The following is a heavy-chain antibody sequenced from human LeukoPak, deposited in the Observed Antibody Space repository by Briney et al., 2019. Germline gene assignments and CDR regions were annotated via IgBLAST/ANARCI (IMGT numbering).Heavy chain of an antibody. V-gene: IGHV6-1*01. Sequence: SQTLSLTCAISGESVSSTGASWNWIRQSPSRGLEWLGRTYYRSKWYYEYALPVHSRIIVAPDTSKTQFSLQLNSVTPEDTAVYYCVRGNYNFDYWGQGSLVTVSS. CDR1: GESVSSTGAS. CDR3: VRGNYNFDY. CDR2: TYYRSKWYY. J-gene: IGHJ4*02. D-gene: IGHD5-24*01.